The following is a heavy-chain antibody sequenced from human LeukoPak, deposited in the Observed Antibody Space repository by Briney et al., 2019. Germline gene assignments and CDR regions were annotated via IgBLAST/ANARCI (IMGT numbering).Heavy chain of an antibody. J-gene: IGHJ4*02. Sequence: ASVKVSCKVSGYTLTELSMHWVRQAPGKGLEWMGGFDPEDGETIYAQKFQGRVTMTEDTSTDTAYMELSSLRSEDTAVYYCATRTGGKRIAAAGYDYWGQGTLVTVSS. CDR1: GYTLTELS. V-gene: IGHV1-24*01. D-gene: IGHD6-13*01. CDR2: FDPEDGET. CDR3: ATRTGGKRIAAAGYDY.